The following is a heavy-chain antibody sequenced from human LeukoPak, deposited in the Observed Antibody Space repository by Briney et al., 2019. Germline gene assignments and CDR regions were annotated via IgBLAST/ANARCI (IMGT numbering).Heavy chain of an antibody. D-gene: IGHD5-18*01. V-gene: IGHV3-23*01. J-gene: IGHJ4*02. CDR1: GFTFSSYA. CDR2: ISGSGGST. Sequence: GGSLRLSCAASGFTFSSYAMSWVRQAPGKGLEWVSAISGSGGSTYYADSVKGRFTISRDNSKNTLYLQMNSLRAEDTAVYYCAKDRYVDTAMATTSDYWGQGTLVTVSS. CDR3: AKDRYVDTAMATTSDY.